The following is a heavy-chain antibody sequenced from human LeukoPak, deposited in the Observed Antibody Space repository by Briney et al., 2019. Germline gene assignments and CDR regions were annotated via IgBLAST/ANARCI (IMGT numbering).Heavy chain of an antibody. CDR3: ARDNPNYYDSSGYDSPYYFDY. J-gene: IGHJ4*02. D-gene: IGHD3-22*01. CDR1: GGSFSGYY. CDR2: INHSGST. V-gene: IGHV4-34*01. Sequence: SETLSLTCAVYGGSFSGYYWSWIRQPPGKGLEWIGEINHSGSTNYNPSLKSRVTISVDTSKNQFSLKLSSVTAADTAVYYCARDNPNYYDSSGYDSPYYFDYWGQGTLVTVSS.